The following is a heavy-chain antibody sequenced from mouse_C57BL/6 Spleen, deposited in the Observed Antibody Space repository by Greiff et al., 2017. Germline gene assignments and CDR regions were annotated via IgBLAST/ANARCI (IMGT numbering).Heavy chain of an antibody. J-gene: IGHJ4*01. CDR3: SSVYGYLYAMAY. CDR1: GFTFSDYY. Sequence: EVKLMESGGGLVQPGGSLKLSCAASGFTFSDYYMYWVRQTPEKRLEWVAYISNGGGSTYYPDTVKGRFTISRDNAKNTLYLQMSRLKSEDTALYYCSSVYGYLYAMAYWGQGTSVTVSS. V-gene: IGHV5-12*01. D-gene: IGHD2-2*01. CDR2: ISNGGGST.